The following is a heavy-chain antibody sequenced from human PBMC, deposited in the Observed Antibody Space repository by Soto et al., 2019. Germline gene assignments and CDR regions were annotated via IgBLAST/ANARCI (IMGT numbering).Heavy chain of an antibody. CDR3: ARDIRMGHVDTAMVDDYYYYGMDV. Sequence: ASVKVSCKASGYTFTGYYMHWVRQAPGKGLEWMGWINPNSGGTNYAQKFQGWVTMTRDTSISTAYMELSRLRSDDTAVYYCARDIRMGHVDTAMVDDYYYYGMDVWGQGTTVTVSS. CDR2: INPNSGGT. V-gene: IGHV1-2*04. J-gene: IGHJ6*02. D-gene: IGHD5-18*01. CDR1: GYTFTGYY.